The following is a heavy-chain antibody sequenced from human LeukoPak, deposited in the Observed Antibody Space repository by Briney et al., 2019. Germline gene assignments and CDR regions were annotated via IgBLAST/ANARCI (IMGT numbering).Heavy chain of an antibody. CDR1: GGSISSADYY. D-gene: IGHD2-21*01. CDR2: IYYNGRT. CDR3: ARHRGGGLWFFDY. J-gene: IGHJ4*02. Sequence: SETLSLTCAVSGGSISSADYYWSWVRQHPGKGLEWIGYIYYNGRTYLNPSLESRVTMSVDTSKSQFSLGLSSVTAADTAVYYCARHRGGGLWFFDYWGQGTLVTVSS. V-gene: IGHV4-31*11.